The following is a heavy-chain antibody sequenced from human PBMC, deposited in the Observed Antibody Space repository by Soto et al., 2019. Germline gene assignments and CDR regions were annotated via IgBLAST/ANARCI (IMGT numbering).Heavy chain of an antibody. V-gene: IGHV4-31*03. CDR1: GGSISSGGYY. J-gene: IGHJ4*02. CDR3: AREPVI. D-gene: IGHD3-10*01. CDR2: IYYSGST. Sequence: QVQLQESGPGLVKPSQTLSLTCTVSGGSISSGGYYWSWIRQHPGKGLEWFGYIYYSGSTYYNPSLKSRVTISVDTSNSHFPRKRRSVTAAGTAVYYWAREPVIWGQGTLVTVSS.